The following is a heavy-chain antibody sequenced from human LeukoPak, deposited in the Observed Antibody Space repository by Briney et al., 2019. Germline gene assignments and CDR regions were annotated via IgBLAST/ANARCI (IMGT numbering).Heavy chain of an antibody. D-gene: IGHD2-15*01. CDR3: TRGSRYCSSGSCYGWFDP. CDR1: GGSISSYY. V-gene: IGHV4-59*01. CDR2: IYYSGST. J-gene: IGHJ5*02. Sequence: ASETLSLTCTVSGGSISSYYWSWIRQPPGKGLEWIGHIYYSGSTNYNPSLKSRVTISVDTSKNQFSLKLNSVTAADTAIYYCTRGSRYCSSGSCYGWFDPWGQGTLVTVSS.